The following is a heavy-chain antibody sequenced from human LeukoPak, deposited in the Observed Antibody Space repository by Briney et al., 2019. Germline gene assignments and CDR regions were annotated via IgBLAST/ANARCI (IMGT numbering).Heavy chain of an antibody. CDR3: ARTHSSGWSGSYWYFDL. J-gene: IGHJ2*01. V-gene: IGHV4-61*02. CDR1: GGSISSGSYY. D-gene: IGHD6-13*01. CDR2: IYTSGST. Sequence: SQTLSLTCTVSGGSISSGSYYWSWIRQPAGKGLEWIGRIYTSGSTNYNPSLKSRVTISVDTSKNQFSLKLSSVTAADTAVYYCARTHSSGWSGSYWYFDLWGRGTLVTVSS.